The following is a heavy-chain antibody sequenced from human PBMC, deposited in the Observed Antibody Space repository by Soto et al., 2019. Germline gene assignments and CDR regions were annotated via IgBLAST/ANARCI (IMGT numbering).Heavy chain of an antibody. J-gene: IGHJ4*02. Sequence: ASAKVCWKASGYAFPSYSLYSLRQATGQRLEWMGWINAGNGNTKYSQKFQGRVTITRDTSASTAYMELSSLRSEDTAVYDCARDTYSSFDYWGQGTLVTVSS. CDR1: GYAFPSYS. D-gene: IGHD6-13*01. V-gene: IGHV1-3*01. CDR3: ARDTYSSFDY. CDR2: INAGNGNT.